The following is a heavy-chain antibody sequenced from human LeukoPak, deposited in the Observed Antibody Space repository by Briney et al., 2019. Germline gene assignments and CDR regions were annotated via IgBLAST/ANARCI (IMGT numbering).Heavy chain of an antibody. CDR3: GRGGGKGAPFDY. V-gene: IGHV3-66*01. CDR2: IYSGGST. CDR1: GFTVSSNY. J-gene: IGHJ4*02. Sequence: GGSLRLSCAASGFTVSSNYMSWVRQAPGKGLEWVSVIYSGGSTFYADSGKGRFTTPKENSKNTLYLQMNSRRAEETAVYYCGRGGGKGAPFDYWGQGTLVTVSS. D-gene: IGHD3-16*01.